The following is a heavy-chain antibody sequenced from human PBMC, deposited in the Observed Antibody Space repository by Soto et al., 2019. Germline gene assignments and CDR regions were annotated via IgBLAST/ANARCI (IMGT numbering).Heavy chain of an antibody. J-gene: IGHJ4*02. CDR3: AREPNYFDY. CDR2: IIPIFGNK. V-gene: IGHV1-18*01. CDR1: GGTFSSYA. Sequence: ASVKVSCKASGGTFSSYAIIWVRQAPGQGLEWMGGIIPIFGNKKYAQKLQGRVTMTTDTSTSTAYMELRSLRSDDTAVYYCAREPNYFDYWGQGTLVTVSS.